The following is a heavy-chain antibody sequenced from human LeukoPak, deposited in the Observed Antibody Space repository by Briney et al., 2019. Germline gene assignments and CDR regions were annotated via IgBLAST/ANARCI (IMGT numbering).Heavy chain of an antibody. V-gene: IGHV6-1*01. CDR2: THYRSKWFN. J-gene: IGHJ4*02. CDR3: VREYSSTFDY. CDR1: GDSVSTNSAA. D-gene: IGHD6-13*01. Sequence: SQTLSLTCAISGDSVSTNSAAWNWIRQSPWRGLEWLGRTHYRSKWFNAYAVSVKSRITINPDTSKNQLSLHLNSVTPGDTAVYYCVREYSSTFDYWGQGTLVTVSS.